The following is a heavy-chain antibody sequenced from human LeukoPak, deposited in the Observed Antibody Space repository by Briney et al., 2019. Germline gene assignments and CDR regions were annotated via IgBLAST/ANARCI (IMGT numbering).Heavy chain of an antibody. CDR1: GGAVNSYY. D-gene: IGHD5-18*01. CDR3: ARYVDTAMVAYFDY. CDR2: ISHSGNT. J-gene: IGHJ4*02. V-gene: IGHV4-59*02. Sequence: SETLSLTCTVSGGAVNSYYWSWIRQTPGKGLEWIGYISHSGNTDYAPSLKSRVTMSVDTSKNQFSLKLSSVTAADTAVYYCARYVDTAMVAYFDYWGQGTLVTVSS.